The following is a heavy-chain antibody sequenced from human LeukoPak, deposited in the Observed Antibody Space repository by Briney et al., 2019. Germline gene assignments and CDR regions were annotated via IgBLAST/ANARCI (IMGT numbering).Heavy chain of an antibody. CDR3: AKGDYDSSGCFDY. D-gene: IGHD3-22*01. Sequence: PGGSLRLSCAASGFTFSIYAMTWVRQAPGKGPEWVSGISGSGGSTYNADSVKGRFTTSRDNSKNTLYLQMNSLRAEDTAVYYCAKGDYDSSGCFDYWGQGTLVTVSS. V-gene: IGHV3-23*01. CDR2: ISGSGGST. J-gene: IGHJ4*02. CDR1: GFTFSIYA.